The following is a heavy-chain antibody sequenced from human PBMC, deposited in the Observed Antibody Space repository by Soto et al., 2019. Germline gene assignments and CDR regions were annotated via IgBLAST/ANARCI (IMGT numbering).Heavy chain of an antibody. CDR1: GFTFANAW. Sequence: EVQLVESGGGLVNPGGSLRLSCAASGFTFANAWMSWVRQAPGKGLDWVGRIKSKTYGVTTDYAAPVTGRLTISRDDSKNTLSLQMTSLNTEDTAVYYCTTDAKYYFDDLGQGTLVTVSS. CDR2: IKSKTYGVTT. CDR3: TTDAKYYFDD. J-gene: IGHJ4*02. V-gene: IGHV3-15*01.